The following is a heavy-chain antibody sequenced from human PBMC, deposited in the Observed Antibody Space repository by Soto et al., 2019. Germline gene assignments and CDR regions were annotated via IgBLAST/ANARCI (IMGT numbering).Heavy chain of an antibody. V-gene: IGHV1-69*02. CDR1: GGTFSSYT. CDR2: IIPILGIA. CDR3: AGTQAEVGAFDI. J-gene: IGHJ3*02. Sequence: QVQLVQSGAEVKKPGSSVKVSCKASGGTFSSYTISWVRQAPGQGLEWMGRIIPILGIANYAQKFQGRVTITADKSTSPAYMELSSLRSEDTAVYYCAGTQAEVGAFDIWGQGTMVTVSS.